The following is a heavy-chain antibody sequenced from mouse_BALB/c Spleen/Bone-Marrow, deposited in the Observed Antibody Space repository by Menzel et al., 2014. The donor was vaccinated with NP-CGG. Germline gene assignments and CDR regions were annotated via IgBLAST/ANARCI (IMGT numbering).Heavy chain of an antibody. CDR2: INPSTGYT. Sequence: QVQLQQPGAELAKPGASVKMSCKASGYTFTSYWMHWVEQRPGQGLEWIGYINPSTGYTEYNQKFKDKATLTADKSSSTAYMQLSSLTSEDSAVYYCAREYYGSSGYFDVWGAGTTVTVSS. CDR3: AREYYGSSGYFDV. D-gene: IGHD1-1*01. J-gene: IGHJ1*01. CDR1: GYTFTSYW. V-gene: IGHV1-7*01.